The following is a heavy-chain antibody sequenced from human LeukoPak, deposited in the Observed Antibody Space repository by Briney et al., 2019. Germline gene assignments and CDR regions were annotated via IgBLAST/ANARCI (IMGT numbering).Heavy chain of an antibody. V-gene: IGHV3-15*01. J-gene: IGHJ4*02. D-gene: IGHD3-10*01. CDR1: GFTFTSAW. Sequence: PGGSLRLSCAASGFTFTSAWMNWVRQAPGKGLEWVGHIKPKTEGGTTDYAAPVKGRFTISRDDSKSTLHLQMDSLKTEDTAVYFCTRRHYGRWGQGTLVTVSS. CDR2: IKPKTEGGTT. CDR3: TRRHYGR.